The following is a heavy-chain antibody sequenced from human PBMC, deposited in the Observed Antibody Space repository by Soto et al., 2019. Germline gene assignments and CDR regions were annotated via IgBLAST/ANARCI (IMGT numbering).Heavy chain of an antibody. CDR2: FDPEDGET. V-gene: IGHV1-24*01. CDR3: ATGRVRYYDFWSGYYTENHHFDY. J-gene: IGHJ4*02. D-gene: IGHD3-3*01. Sequence: ASVKVSCEVCGYTLTELSMHWVLQGPGRGLERTGGFDPEDGETIYAQKFQGRVTMTEDTSTDTAYMELSSLRSEDTAVYYCATGRVRYYDFWSGYYTENHHFDYWGQGILVTAPQ. CDR1: GYTLTELS.